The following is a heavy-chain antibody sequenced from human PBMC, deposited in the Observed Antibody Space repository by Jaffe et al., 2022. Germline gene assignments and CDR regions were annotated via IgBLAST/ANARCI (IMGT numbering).Heavy chain of an antibody. CDR1: GFTFSRYG. CDR2: IRYDGTEK. CDR3: AKDSYYCSNACPTYYYYMDV. D-gene: IGHD2-2*01. V-gene: IGHV3-30*02. Sequence: QVQVVESGGGVVQPGGSLRLSCAASGFTFSRYGMHWARQAPGKGLEWVAFIRYDGTEKYYSDSVKGRFSISRDSSKNTVYLQMNSLRIEDTAIYYCAKDSYYCSNACPTYYYYMDVWGKGTTVTVSS. J-gene: IGHJ6*03.